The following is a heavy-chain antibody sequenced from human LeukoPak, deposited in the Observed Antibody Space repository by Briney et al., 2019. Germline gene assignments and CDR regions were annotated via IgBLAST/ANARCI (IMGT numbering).Heavy chain of an antibody. CDR3: ARNNGMDV. J-gene: IGHJ6*02. V-gene: IGHV3-7*03. Sequence: GGSLRLSCAASGFTLSNHWMTWVRQAPGRGPEWVANVNRDGSETYYLDSVKGRFTISKDNAKNSLYLQMNSLRAEDTALYHCARNNGMDVWGQGTTVIVSS. CDR2: VNRDGSET. CDR1: GFTLSNHW.